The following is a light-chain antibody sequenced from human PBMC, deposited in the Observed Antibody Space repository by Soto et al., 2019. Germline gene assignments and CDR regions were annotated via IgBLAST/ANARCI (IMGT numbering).Light chain of an antibody. V-gene: IGLV2-11*01. Sequence: QSVLTQPRSVSGPPGQSVTISCTGTSSDVGVYNYVSWYQQHPGKAPKLMIYDVSKRPSGVPDRFSGSKSGNTASLTISGLQAEDEADYYCQSYDMSLNNHVFGTGTKVTVL. CDR1: SSDVGVYNY. J-gene: IGLJ1*01. CDR2: DVS. CDR3: QSYDMSLNNHV.